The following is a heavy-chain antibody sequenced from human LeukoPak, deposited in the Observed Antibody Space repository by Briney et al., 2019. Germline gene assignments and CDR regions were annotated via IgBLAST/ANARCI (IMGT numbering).Heavy chain of an antibody. CDR3: ARVSARDCSSNSCWGWLDP. J-gene: IGHJ5*02. V-gene: IGHV1-69*05. D-gene: IGHD2-2*01. CDR1: GGSFSSYA. Sequence: EASVKVSCKASGGSFSSYAILWVRQAPGQGLEWMGGINPVFNTPHYAPKFQGRVTITMDESTSTVYMELSSLKSEDTAVFYCARVSARDCSSNSCWGWLDPWGQGTLVTVSS. CDR2: INPVFNTP.